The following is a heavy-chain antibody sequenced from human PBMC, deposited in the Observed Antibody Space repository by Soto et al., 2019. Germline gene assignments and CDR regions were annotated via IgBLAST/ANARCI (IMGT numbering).Heavy chain of an antibody. CDR1: GFSLSTSGAA. CDR2: IYWDGDK. D-gene: IGHD3-3*01. V-gene: IGHV2-5*02. J-gene: IGHJ5*02. CDR3: AHRATMTIFGLIMDNGIWFDP. Sequence: QINLIESGPTLVKPTQTLTLTCTFSGFSLSTSGAAVGWVRQPPGRALEWLALIYWDGDKRYNASLGNRLTITKDTSLNQVDLTLTNVDPVDTATYYCAHRATMTIFGLIMDNGIWFDPLGQGTRVIVSS.